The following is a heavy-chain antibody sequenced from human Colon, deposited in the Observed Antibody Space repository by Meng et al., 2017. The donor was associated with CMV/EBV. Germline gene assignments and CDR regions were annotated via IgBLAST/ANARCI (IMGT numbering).Heavy chain of an antibody. CDR1: GFTFSSYW. Sequence: GESLKISCAASGFTFSSYWMSWVRQAPGKGLQWVSYISSGSSTIYYADSVRGRFTISRDNAKNSLYLQMNSLRAEDTAVYYCARELYSNYVLGQPQVPSFDYWGQGTLVTVSS. CDR2: ISSGSSTI. D-gene: IGHD4-11*01. CDR3: ARELYSNYVLGQPQVPSFDY. V-gene: IGHV3-48*04. J-gene: IGHJ4*02.